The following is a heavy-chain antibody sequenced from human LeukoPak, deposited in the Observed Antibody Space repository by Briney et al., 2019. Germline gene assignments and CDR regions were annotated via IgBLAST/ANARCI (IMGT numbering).Heavy chain of an antibody. V-gene: IGHV3-21*04. D-gene: IGHD6-19*01. CDR1: GFTFSSYS. Sequence: GGSLRLSCAASGFTFSSYSMNWVRQAPGKGLEWVSSISSSSTYIYYAGSVKGRFTISRDNAKNSLFLQMNSLRAEDTAVYYCARGGWLEIWGQGTMVTVSS. J-gene: IGHJ3*02. CDR2: ISSSSTYI. CDR3: ARGGWLEI.